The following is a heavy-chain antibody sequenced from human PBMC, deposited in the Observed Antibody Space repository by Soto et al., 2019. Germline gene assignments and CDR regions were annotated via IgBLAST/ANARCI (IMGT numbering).Heavy chain of an antibody. CDR1: GYTFTGYY. CDR2: INPNSGGT. V-gene: IGHV1-2*04. J-gene: IGHJ4*02. CDR3: AMGYCTNGVCLNFDY. Sequence: ASVKVSCKASGYTFTGYYMHWVRQAPGQGLEWMGWINPNSGGTNYAQKFQGWVTMTRDTSISTAYMELSRLRSDDTAVCYCAMGYCTNGVCLNFDYWGQGTLVTVSS. D-gene: IGHD2-8*01.